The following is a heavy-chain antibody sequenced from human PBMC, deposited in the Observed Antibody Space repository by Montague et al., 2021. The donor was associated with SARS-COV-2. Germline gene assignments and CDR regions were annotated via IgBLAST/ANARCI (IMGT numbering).Heavy chain of an antibody. CDR2: INHGGST. V-gene: IGHV4-34*01. CDR3: ARLREGVVPSPILGVVPYYSYYYMEV. D-gene: IGHD3-10*01. CDR1: GTSFSGYY. Sequence: SETLSLTCAVHGTSFSGYYWNWIRQPPGKGLEWIGEINHGGSTKYSPSLKSRLTISADTSKSQFSLKLTSVAAADTAVYYCARLREGVVPSPILGVVPYYSYYYMEVWGGGTTVTVSS. J-gene: IGHJ6*03.